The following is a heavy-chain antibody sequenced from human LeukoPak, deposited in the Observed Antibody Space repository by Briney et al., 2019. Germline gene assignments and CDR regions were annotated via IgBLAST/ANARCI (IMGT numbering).Heavy chain of an antibody. Sequence: GESLKISCKCSGYSFTNYWLGWVRPLPGKGLEWMGIIYPGDSDTRYSPSFQGQVTISADKSITTAYLQWSSLKAADTAMYYCARIIAPTSLFDAFDIWGQGTMVTVSS. CDR3: ARIIAPTSLFDAFDI. V-gene: IGHV5-51*01. CDR2: IYPGDSDT. J-gene: IGHJ3*02. CDR1: GYSFTNYW. D-gene: IGHD2-21*01.